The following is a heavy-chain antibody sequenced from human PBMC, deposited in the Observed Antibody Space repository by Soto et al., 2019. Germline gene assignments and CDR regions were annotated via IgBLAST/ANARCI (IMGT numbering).Heavy chain of an antibody. Sequence: QVQLQQWGAGLLKPSETLSLTCAVYGGSFSGYYWSWIRQPPGKGLEWIGEINHRGSTNYNPSLKSRVTISVDTSKNQFSLKLSSVTAADTAVYYCARGRVATIRGRPGRWFDPWGQGTLVTVSS. D-gene: IGHD5-12*01. J-gene: IGHJ5*02. CDR2: INHRGST. CDR1: GGSFSGYY. V-gene: IGHV4-34*01. CDR3: ARGRVATIRGRPGRWFDP.